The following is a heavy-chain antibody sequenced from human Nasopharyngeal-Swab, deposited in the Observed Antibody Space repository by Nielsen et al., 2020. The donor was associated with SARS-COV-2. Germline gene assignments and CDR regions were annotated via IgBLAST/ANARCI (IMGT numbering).Heavy chain of an antibody. V-gene: IGHV3-11*01. D-gene: IGHD2-21*02. CDR1: GFTFSDYY. CDR2: ISSSGSTI. J-gene: IGHJ4*02. CDR3: ARDRPSYCGGDCYSVGFDY. Sequence: GGSLRLSYAASGFTFSDYYMSWIRQAPGKGLEWVSYISSSGSTIYYADSVKGRFAISRDNAKNSLYLQMNSLRAEDTAVYYCARDRPSYCGGDCYSVGFDYWGQGTLVTVSS.